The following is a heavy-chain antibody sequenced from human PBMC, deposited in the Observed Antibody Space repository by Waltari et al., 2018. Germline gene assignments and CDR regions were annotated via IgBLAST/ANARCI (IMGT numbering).Heavy chain of an antibody. Sequence: QVQLVESGGGVVQPGRSLRLSCAASGFTFSSYAMHWVRQAPGKGLEWVAVISYDGSNKYYADSVKGRFTISRDNSKNTLYLQMNSLRAEDTAVYYCARGKTGYYFDYWGQGTLVTVSS. CDR3: ARGKTGYYFDY. CDR1: GFTFSSYA. J-gene: IGHJ4*02. CDR2: ISYDGSNK. V-gene: IGHV3-30-3*01. D-gene: IGHD3-9*01.